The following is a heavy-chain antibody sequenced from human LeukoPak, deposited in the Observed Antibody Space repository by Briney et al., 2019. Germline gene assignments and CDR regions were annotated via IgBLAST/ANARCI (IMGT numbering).Heavy chain of an antibody. J-gene: IGHJ5*02. CDR3: ARDIEDRIAAFDP. V-gene: IGHV1-3*03. CDR2: INTDKGNT. CDR1: GYIFTNNA. Sequence: ASVKVSRKASGYIFTNNAMHWVRQAPGQRLEWMGWINTDKGNTKYSQEFQDRVTITRDTSGSTAYMELRSLRSEDMAVYYCARDIEDRIAAFDPWGQGTLVTVSS. D-gene: IGHD6-13*01.